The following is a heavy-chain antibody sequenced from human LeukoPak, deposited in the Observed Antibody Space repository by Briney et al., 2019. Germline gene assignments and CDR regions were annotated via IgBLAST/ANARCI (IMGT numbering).Heavy chain of an antibody. Sequence: ASVKVSCKASGYTFTSYDINWVRQATGRGLEWMGWVNPNSGNTGYAQKIQGRVTITRNTSISTAYMELSSLRSEDTAVYYCARGREDCGGDCYSFDYWGQGTLVTVSS. V-gene: IGHV1-8*03. CDR2: VNPNSGNT. J-gene: IGHJ4*02. CDR3: ARGREDCGGDCYSFDY. D-gene: IGHD2-21*01. CDR1: GYTFTSYD.